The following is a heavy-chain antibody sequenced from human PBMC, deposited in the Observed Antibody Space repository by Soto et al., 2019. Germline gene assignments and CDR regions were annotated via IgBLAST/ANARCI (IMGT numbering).Heavy chain of an antibody. V-gene: IGHV1-69*08. Sequence: QVQLVQSGAEVKKPGSSVKVSCKASGGTFSSYTISWVRQAPGQGLEWMGRIIPILGIANYAQKSQGRVTITADKSTSTAYMELSSLRSEDTAVYYCAREGPNWKDRTGWFDPWGQGTLVTVSS. CDR2: IIPILGIA. D-gene: IGHD1-1*01. CDR3: AREGPNWKDRTGWFDP. J-gene: IGHJ5*02. CDR1: GGTFSSYT.